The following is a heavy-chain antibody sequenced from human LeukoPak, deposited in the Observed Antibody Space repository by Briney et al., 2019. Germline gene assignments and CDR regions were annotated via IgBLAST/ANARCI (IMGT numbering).Heavy chain of an antibody. Sequence: GGSLRLSCAASGFPFSSYGMHWVRQAPGKGLEWVAFIRYDGSNKYYADSVKGRFTISRDNSKNTLYLQMNSLRAEDTAVYYCAKDSLENTYYDFWSGYFYYYYYMDVWGKGTTVTVSS. J-gene: IGHJ6*03. CDR3: AKDSLENTYYDFWSGYFYYYYYMDV. CDR2: IRYDGSNK. V-gene: IGHV3-30*02. D-gene: IGHD3-3*01. CDR1: GFPFSSYG.